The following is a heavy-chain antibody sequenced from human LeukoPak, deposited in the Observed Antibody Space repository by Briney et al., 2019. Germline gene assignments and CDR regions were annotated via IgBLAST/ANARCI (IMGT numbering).Heavy chain of an antibody. J-gene: IGHJ4*02. D-gene: IGHD2-15*01. V-gene: IGHV4-59*08. Sequence: SETLSLTCTVPGGSISSYYWSWIRQPPGKGLEWIGYIYYSGSINYNPSLKSRVTISVDTSKNQFSLKLSSVTAADTAVYYCARHQGGWRSGGKYYFDYWGQGTLVTVSS. CDR3: ARHQGGWRSGGKYYFDY. CDR2: IYYSGSI. CDR1: GGSISSYY.